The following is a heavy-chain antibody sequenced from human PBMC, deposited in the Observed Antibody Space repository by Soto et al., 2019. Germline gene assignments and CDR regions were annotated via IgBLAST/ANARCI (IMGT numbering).Heavy chain of an antibody. V-gene: IGHV5-10-1*01. CDR1: GYSFTSYW. J-gene: IGHJ6*02. Sequence: GESLKISCKGSGYSFTSYWISWVRQVPGKGLEWMGRIDPSDSYTNYSPSFQGHVTISADKSISTAYLQWSSLKASDTAMYYCARVAGLDTAMDYYYYGMDVWGQGTTVTVSS. CDR2: IDPSDSYT. CDR3: ARVAGLDTAMDYYYYGMDV. D-gene: IGHD5-18*01.